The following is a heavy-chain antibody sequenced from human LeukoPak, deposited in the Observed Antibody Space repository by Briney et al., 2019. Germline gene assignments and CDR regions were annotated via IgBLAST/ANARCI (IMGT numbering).Heavy chain of an antibody. CDR3: TRDPRNKGFDP. J-gene: IGHJ5*02. CDR1: GYTLSYYW. CDR2: INGDGSST. D-gene: IGHD1/OR15-1a*01. Sequence: GGSLRLSCAASGYTLSYYWMHWVRQAPGKGLVWVSCINGDGSSTNYADSVKGRFTISRDNTKDTLYLEMNSLRAEDTAVYYCTRDPRNKGFDPWGQGTLVTVSS. V-gene: IGHV3-74*01.